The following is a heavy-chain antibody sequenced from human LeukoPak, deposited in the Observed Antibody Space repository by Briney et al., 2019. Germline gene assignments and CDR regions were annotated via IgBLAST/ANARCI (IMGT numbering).Heavy chain of an antibody. CDR3: SKLDPEGLDY. Sequence: GGSLRLSCAASGFTFSGSAMHWVRQASGKGLEWVGRIRSRANSYATAYAASVMDRFTISRDDSKNTAYLQMNSLKTEDTAVYYCSKLDPEGLDYWGQGTLVTVSS. CDR1: GFTFSGSA. D-gene: IGHD1-14*01. CDR2: IRSRANSYAT. J-gene: IGHJ4*02. V-gene: IGHV3-73*01.